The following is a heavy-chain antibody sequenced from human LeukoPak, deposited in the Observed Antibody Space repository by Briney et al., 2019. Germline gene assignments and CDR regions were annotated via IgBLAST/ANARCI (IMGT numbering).Heavy chain of an antibody. CDR3: ARGSGWYPFDY. CDR2: INHSGST. Sequence: SETLSLTCAVYGGSFSGYYWSWIRQPPGKGLEWIGEINHSGSTNYNPSLKSRVTISVDTSKNQFSLKLSSVTAADTAVYYCARGSGWYPFDYWGQGTLVTVSS. V-gene: IGHV4-34*01. CDR1: GGSFSGYY. J-gene: IGHJ4*02. D-gene: IGHD6-19*01.